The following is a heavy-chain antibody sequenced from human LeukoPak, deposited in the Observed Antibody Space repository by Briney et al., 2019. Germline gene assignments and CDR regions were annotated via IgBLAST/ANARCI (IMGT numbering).Heavy chain of an antibody. J-gene: IGHJ4*02. V-gene: IGHV3-23*01. CDR2: ISGSGGST. D-gene: IGHD6-13*01. Sequence: PGGSLRLSCAASGITFSSYAMSWVRQAPGKGLEWVSAISGSGGSTYYADSVKGRFTISRDNTKNSLYLQMNSLRAEDTAVYYCARDPAAWDYWGQGTLVTVSS. CDR3: ARDPAAWDY. CDR1: GITFSSYA.